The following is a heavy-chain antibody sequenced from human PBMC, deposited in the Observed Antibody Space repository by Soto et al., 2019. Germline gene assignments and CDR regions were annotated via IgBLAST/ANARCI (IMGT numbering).Heavy chain of an antibody. Sequence: QVQLVESGGVVVQPGRALRLSCAASGFTFSSSGMHWVRQAPGKGLEWVAVIWYDGSNKYYADSVKGRFTISRDNSKDTLYLQMHSLRAEDPAVYYCAREWELRFDSWGQGTLVTVSS. V-gene: IGHV3-33*01. D-gene: IGHD1-26*01. CDR1: GFTFSSSG. CDR3: AREWELRFDS. J-gene: IGHJ4*02. CDR2: IWYDGSNK.